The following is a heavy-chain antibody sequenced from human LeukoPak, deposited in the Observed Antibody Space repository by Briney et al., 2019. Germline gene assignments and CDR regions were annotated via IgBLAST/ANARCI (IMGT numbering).Heavy chain of an antibody. J-gene: IGHJ4*02. CDR3: TTRTWYTDDY. Sequence: KPGGSLRLSCAASGFTFSSYAMSWVRQAPGKGLEWVGRIKSKTDGGTTDYAAPVKGRFTISRDDSKNTLYQQMNSLKTEDTAVYYCTTRTWYTDDYWGQGTLVTVSS. D-gene: IGHD1-14*01. CDR2: IKSKTDGGTT. CDR1: GFTFSSYA. V-gene: IGHV3-15*01.